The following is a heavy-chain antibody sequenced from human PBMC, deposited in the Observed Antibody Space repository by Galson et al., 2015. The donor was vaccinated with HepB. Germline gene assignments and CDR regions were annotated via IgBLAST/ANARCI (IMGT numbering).Heavy chain of an antibody. CDR2: ISYNGDTQ. D-gene: IGHD2-15*01. CDR3: AREDRNAYDFFDY. V-gene: IGHV3-30*04. CDR1: GFSFRSYT. J-gene: IGHJ4*02. Sequence: SLRLSCAVSGFSFRSYTMHWVRQAPGKGLEWMSSISYNGDTQNYVDSVKGRFTTSRDSSKSTLYLQMNGLRPEDTAVYYCAREDRNAYDFFDYWGQGTLVSVSP.